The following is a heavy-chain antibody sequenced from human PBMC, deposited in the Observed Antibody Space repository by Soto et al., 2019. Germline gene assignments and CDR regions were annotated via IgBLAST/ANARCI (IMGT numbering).Heavy chain of an antibody. J-gene: IGHJ6*02. V-gene: IGHV3-30*06. Sequence: QVQLVESGGGGVQPGRCLRRSCAEAGFTLSRYGIHWVRQSPGKGLVWVAVISFEGTTQYYAVSVKGRFTISRDTSKDTLSLQIHSLRPEDTAVYYCARGAEHQLLSRDYFDGMDVWGQGTKVSVSS. CDR3: ARGAEHQLLSRDYFDGMDV. CDR2: ISFEGTTQ. D-gene: IGHD1-1*01. CDR1: GFTLSRYG.